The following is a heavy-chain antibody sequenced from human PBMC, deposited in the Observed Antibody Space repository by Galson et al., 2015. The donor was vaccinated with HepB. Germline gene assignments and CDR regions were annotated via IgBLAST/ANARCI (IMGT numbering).Heavy chain of an antibody. J-gene: IGHJ6*03. V-gene: IGHV3-30*03. Sequence: SLRLSCAASGFTFSNYDMHWVRQAPGKGLEWVALISYDGSIEYYADSVKGRYTISRDDSKNTLYLHMNSLRGEDTAVYYCAIASFSAPGQLLTLAGYYYMDVWGEGTTVTVSS. CDR3: AIASFSAPGQLLTLAGYYYMDV. D-gene: IGHD1-26*01. CDR1: GFTFSNYD. CDR2: ISYDGSIE.